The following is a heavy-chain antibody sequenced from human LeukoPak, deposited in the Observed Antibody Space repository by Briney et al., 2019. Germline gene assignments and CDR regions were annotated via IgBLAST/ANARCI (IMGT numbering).Heavy chain of an antibody. CDR3: ARYSSGCLDY. CDR1: GGSFSGYY. J-gene: IGHJ4*02. D-gene: IGHD6-19*01. Sequence: PSETLSLTCAVYGGSFSGYYWSWIRQPPGKGLEWIGEINHSGSTNYNPSLKSRVTISVDTSKNQFFLKLSSVTAADTAVYYCARYSSGCLDYWGQGTLVTVSS. V-gene: IGHV4-34*01. CDR2: INHSGST.